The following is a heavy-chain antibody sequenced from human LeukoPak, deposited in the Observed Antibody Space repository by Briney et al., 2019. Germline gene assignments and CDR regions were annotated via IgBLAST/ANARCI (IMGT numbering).Heavy chain of an antibody. J-gene: IGHJ3*02. D-gene: IGHD5-24*01. CDR3: VREMATGVDAFDI. CDR1: GFTLMGYW. V-gene: IGHV3-74*01. CDR2: IKSDGSGT. Sequence: GGSLRLSCAASGFTLMGYWMHWVRQVPGKGLVWVSRIKSDGSGTSYVDSVKGRFTISRDNAKNAVYLQMNSLRGEDTAVYYYVREMATGVDAFDIWGQGTMVTVFS.